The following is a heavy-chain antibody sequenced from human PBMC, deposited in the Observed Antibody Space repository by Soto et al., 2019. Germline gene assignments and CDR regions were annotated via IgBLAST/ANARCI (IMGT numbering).Heavy chain of an antibody. Sequence: DAVKPSCKASGYTFTSYGISWVRQAPGQGLEWMGWISAYNGNTNYAQKLQGRVTMTTDTSTSTAYMELRSLRSDDTAVYYCARAECVRVLECSNRGLFDPWGQGTLVTVSS. CDR1: GYTFTSYG. J-gene: IGHJ5*02. D-gene: IGHD3-3*01. CDR3: ARAECVRVLECSNRGLFDP. CDR2: ISAYNGNT. V-gene: IGHV1-18*01.